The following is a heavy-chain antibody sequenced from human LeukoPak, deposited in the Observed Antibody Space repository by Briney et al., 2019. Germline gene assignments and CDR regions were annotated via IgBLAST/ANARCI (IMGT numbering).Heavy chain of an antibody. V-gene: IGHV3-7*01. Sequence: GGSLRLSCAASGFPFSTYWMAWVRQAPGKGLDWVANIRKDGGAKFYAASVKGRFIISRDNAKNSLYLQMNNLRAGDTAVYYCTRRGMQRNYYHAMDVWGQGTTVTVSS. D-gene: IGHD6-25*01. CDR2: IRKDGGAK. J-gene: IGHJ6*02. CDR3: TRRGMQRNYYHAMDV. CDR1: GFPFSTYW.